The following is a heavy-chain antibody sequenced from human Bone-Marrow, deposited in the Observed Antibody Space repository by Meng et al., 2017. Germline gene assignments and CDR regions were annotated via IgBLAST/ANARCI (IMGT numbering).Heavy chain of an antibody. D-gene: IGHD3-10*01. V-gene: IGHV1-46*01. CDR1: GYTFTSYY. CDR2: INPSGGST. Sequence: ASVKVSCKASGYTFTSYYMHWVRQAPGQGLEWMGIINPSGGSTSYAQKFQGRVTMTRDTSTSTVYMELSSLRSEDTAVYYCARARTITGPYYYGSGSSKDAFDIWGQGTMVTVSS. J-gene: IGHJ3*02. CDR3: ARARTITGPYYYGSGSSKDAFDI.